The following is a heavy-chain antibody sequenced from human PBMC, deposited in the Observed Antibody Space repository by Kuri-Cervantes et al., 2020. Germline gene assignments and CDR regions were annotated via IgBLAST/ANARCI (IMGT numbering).Heavy chain of an antibody. V-gene: IGHV4-39*07. D-gene: IGHD4-17*01. J-gene: IGHJ4*02. CDR2: IYYSGST. Sequence: SETLSLTCTVSGGSISSSSYYWGWIRQPPGKGLEWIGSIYYSGSTYYNPSLKSRVTISVDTSKNQFSLKLSSVTAADTAVYYCVRVTVTTIASFDYWGQGTLVTVSS. CDR1: GGSISSSSYY. CDR3: VRVTVTTIASFDY.